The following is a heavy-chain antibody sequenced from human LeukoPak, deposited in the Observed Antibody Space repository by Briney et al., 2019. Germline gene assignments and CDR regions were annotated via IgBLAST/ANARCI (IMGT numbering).Heavy chain of an antibody. CDR1: GGSLSSYY. V-gene: IGHV4-59*01. Sequence: SETLSLTCTVSGGSLSSYYWSWIRQPPGKGLEWIGYIYYSGSTNYNPSLKSRVTISVDTSKNQFSLKLSSVTAADTAVYYCARRAVDNSYYYYMDVWGKGTTVTVSS. CDR2: IYYSGST. D-gene: IGHD6-19*01. J-gene: IGHJ6*03. CDR3: ARRAVDNSYYYYMDV.